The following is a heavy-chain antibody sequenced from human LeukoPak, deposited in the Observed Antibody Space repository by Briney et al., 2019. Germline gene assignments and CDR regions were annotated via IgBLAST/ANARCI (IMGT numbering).Heavy chain of an antibody. CDR2: IYPGDSDT. V-gene: IGHV5-51*01. J-gene: IGHJ4*02. CDR3: ARSLIVGGTQGFDY. Sequence: GESLKTSCKGSGYSFTSYWIGWVRQMPGTGLELMGIIYPGDSDTRYSPSLQGQVTISADKSINTAYLQWSSLKASDTAMYYCARSLIVGGTQGFDYWGQGTLVTVSS. CDR1: GYSFTSYW. D-gene: IGHD1-26*01.